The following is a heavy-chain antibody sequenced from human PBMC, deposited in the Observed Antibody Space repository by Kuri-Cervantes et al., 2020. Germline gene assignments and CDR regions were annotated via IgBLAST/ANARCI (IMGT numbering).Heavy chain of an antibody. J-gene: IGHJ3*01. Sequence: SETLSLTCTVSGGSISSGGYYWSWIRQHPGKGLEWIGYIYYSGSTYYHLSLKIRVTISVDKYKNQFSLKLSSVTAADTAVYYCARVLWRGGNDHWGQGTKVTRLL. CDR2: IYYSGST. CDR3: ARVLWRGGNDH. CDR1: GGSISSGGYY. V-gene: IGHV4-31*03. D-gene: IGHD2-15*01.